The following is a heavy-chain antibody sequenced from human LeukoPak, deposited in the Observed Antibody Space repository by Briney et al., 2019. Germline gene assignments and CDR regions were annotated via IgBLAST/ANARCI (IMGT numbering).Heavy chain of an antibody. CDR1: GGSISSYY. Sequence: SETLSLTCTVSGGSISSYYWSWIRQPPGKGLEWIGRINTSGSTNYNPSLKSRVTLSVDTSKNQFSLELRSVTAADTAVFYCARGIRYSSGDVRWFDPWGQGTLVTVSS. CDR2: INTSGST. V-gene: IGHV4-4*07. CDR3: ARGIRYSSGDVRWFDP. J-gene: IGHJ5*02. D-gene: IGHD6-19*01.